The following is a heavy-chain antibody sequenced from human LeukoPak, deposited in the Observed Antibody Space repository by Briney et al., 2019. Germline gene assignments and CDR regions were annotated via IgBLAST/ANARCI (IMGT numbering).Heavy chain of an antibody. V-gene: IGHV3-48*01. Sequence: GGSLRLSCAASGFTFSSYSMNWVRQAPGKGLEWVSYISSSSSTIYYADSVKGRFTISRDNAKNSLYLQMNSLRAEDTAVYYCARGPFTWFREVFHISFDYWGQGTLVTVSS. CDR3: ARGPFTWFREVFHISFDY. CDR1: GFTFSSYS. CDR2: ISSSSSTI. J-gene: IGHJ4*02. D-gene: IGHD3-10*01.